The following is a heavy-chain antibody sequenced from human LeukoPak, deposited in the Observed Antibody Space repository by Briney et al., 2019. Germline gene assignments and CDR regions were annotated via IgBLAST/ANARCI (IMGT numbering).Heavy chain of an antibody. J-gene: IGHJ6*02. CDR1: GFTFSSYA. D-gene: IGHD6-6*01. CDR2: ISGSGGST. V-gene: IGHV3-23*01. Sequence: PGGSLRLSCAASGFTFSSYAMSWVRQAPGKGLEWVSAISGSGGSTYYADSVKGRFTISRDNSKNTLYLQMNSLRAEDTAAYYCAKSRYSSSSYDYGMDVWGQGTTVTVSS. CDR3: AKSRYSSSSYDYGMDV.